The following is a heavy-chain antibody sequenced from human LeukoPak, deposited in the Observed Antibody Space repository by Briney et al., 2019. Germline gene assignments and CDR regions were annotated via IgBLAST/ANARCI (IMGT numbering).Heavy chain of an antibody. D-gene: IGHD2-15*01. CDR3: ARDRWSLGVDY. Sequence: SETLSLTCTVSGGSISSGGYYWSWIRQHPGKGLEWIGYIYYSGSTYYNPSLKSRVTISVDTSKNQFSLKLSSVTAADTAVYYCARDRWSLGVDYWGQRTLVTVSS. V-gene: IGHV4-31*03. CDR2: IYYSGST. CDR1: GGSISSGGYY. J-gene: IGHJ4*02.